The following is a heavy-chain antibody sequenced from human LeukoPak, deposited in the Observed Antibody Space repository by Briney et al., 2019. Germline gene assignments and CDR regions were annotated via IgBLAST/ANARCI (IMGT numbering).Heavy chain of an antibody. CDR1: GFTFSTFP. CDR3: AKGLPYDILTGYPQYYFDY. Sequence: GSLRLSCAASGFTFSTFPMHWVRQAPGKGLEWVAVISDNGSDKYYADSVKGRFTISRDNSKNTLYLQMNSLRAEDTAVYYCAKGLPYDILTGYPQYYFDYWGQGTLVTVSS. V-gene: IGHV3-30-3*01. J-gene: IGHJ4*02. CDR2: ISDNGSDK. D-gene: IGHD3-9*01.